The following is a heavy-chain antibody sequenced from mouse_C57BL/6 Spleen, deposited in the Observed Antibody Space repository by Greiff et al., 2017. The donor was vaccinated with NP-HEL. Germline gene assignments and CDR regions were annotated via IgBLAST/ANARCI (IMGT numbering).Heavy chain of an antibody. CDR3: ARYGDYFDY. D-gene: IGHD1-1*01. V-gene: IGHV1-50*01. J-gene: IGHJ2*01. Sequence: VQLQQSGAELVKPGASVKLSCKASGYTFTSYWMQWVKQRPGQGLEWIGEIDPSDSYTNYNQKFKGKATLTVDTSSSTANMQLSSLTSEDSAVYYCARYGDYFDYWGQGTTLTVSS. CDR1: GYTFTSYW. CDR2: IDPSDSYT.